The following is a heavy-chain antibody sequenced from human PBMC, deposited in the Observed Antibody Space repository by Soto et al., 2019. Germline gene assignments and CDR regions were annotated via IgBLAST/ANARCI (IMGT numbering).Heavy chain of an antibody. V-gene: IGHV2-26*01. CDR3: ARMKVDSYQFYYAMDV. CDR2: IFSDNER. CDR1: GFSLTTGKMG. Sequence: SGPTLVNPTETLTLACTVSGFSLTTGKMGVSWIRQPPGKALEWLAHIFSDNERSYSTSLQGRLTISKDTSGSQVVLSMTNVDPVDTATYYCARMKVDSYQFYYAMDVWGQGTTVTVSS. D-gene: IGHD3-9*01. J-gene: IGHJ6*02.